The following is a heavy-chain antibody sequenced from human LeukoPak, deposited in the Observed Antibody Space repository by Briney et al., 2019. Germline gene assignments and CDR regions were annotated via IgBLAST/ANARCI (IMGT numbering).Heavy chain of an antibody. V-gene: IGHV4-59*01. D-gene: IGHD3-3*01. CDR3: VRASPYDNWSGYWFDP. Sequence: SETLSLTCTVSGGSISTYYWSWVRQPPGKGLEWIGYINYSGSTKYNPSLKSRVTISVDKSKNQFSLKVNSLTAADTAVYYCVRASPYDNWSGYWFDPWGQGTLVTVSS. J-gene: IGHJ5*02. CDR1: GGSISTYY. CDR2: INYSGST.